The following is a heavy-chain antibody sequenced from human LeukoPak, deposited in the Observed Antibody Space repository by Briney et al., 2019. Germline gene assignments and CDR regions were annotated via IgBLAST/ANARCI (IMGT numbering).Heavy chain of an antibody. CDR3: ARVAIEMASWFDP. Sequence: ASVKVSCKTSGYSFTAFYIHWVRQAPGQGLEWMGWIHPRRGDTNYAQKFQGRVTMTRDTSISTAYLDLSRLRSDDTAVYYCARVAIEMASWFDPWGQGTLVTVSS. D-gene: IGHD5-24*01. CDR2: IHPRRGDT. V-gene: IGHV1-2*02. CDR1: GYSFTAFY. J-gene: IGHJ5*02.